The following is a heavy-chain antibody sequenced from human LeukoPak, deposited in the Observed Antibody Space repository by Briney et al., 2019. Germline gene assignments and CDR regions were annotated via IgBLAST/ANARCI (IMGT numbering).Heavy chain of an antibody. Sequence: SETLSLTCTVCVGSISSYYWSCIRHPPGEGLEWVGYIYYSGSNNYNTSLKSRFTISVDTSKNQFSLKLSSVTAADTAVYYCARFPISTHYFDCWGLGALVTVSS. V-gene: IGHV4-59*01. CDR3: ARFPISTHYFDC. D-gene: IGHD2-2*01. CDR2: IYYSGSN. J-gene: IGHJ4*02. CDR1: VGSISSYY.